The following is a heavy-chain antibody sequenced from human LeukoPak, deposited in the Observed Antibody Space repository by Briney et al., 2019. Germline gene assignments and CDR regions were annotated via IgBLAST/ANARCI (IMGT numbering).Heavy chain of an antibody. Sequence: GGSLRLSCAASGFTFSSYSMNWVRQAPGKGLDWVSSISSSSSYIYYADSLRGRFTISRDNAKNSLYLQMNSLRAEDTAVYYCARTYYYGSVTDAFDIWGQGTMVTVSS. CDR2: ISSSSSYI. CDR1: GFTFSSYS. V-gene: IGHV3-21*01. J-gene: IGHJ3*02. D-gene: IGHD3-10*01. CDR3: ARTYYYGSVTDAFDI.